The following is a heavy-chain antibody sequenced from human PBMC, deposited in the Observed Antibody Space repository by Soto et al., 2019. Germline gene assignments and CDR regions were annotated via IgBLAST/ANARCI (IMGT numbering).Heavy chain of an antibody. CDR3: AREGSSWYGLLDY. V-gene: IGHV4-34*01. CDR1: GGSFSGYY. Sequence: QVQLQQWGAGLLKPSETLSLTCAAYGGSFSGYYWSWIRQPPGKGLEWIGEINHSGSTNYNPSLKSRVTISVDTSKNQFSLKLSSVTAADTAVYYCAREGSSWYGLLDYWGQGTLVTVSS. J-gene: IGHJ4*02. D-gene: IGHD6-13*01. CDR2: INHSGST.